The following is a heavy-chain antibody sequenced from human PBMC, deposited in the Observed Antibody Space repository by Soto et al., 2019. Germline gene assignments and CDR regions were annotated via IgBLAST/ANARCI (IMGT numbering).Heavy chain of an antibody. V-gene: IGHV1-18*01. CDR3: ARGHGVIIGAMDV. CDR2: TSSYNTDT. J-gene: IGHJ6*02. CDR1: GYRFETYA. D-gene: IGHD3-3*01. Sequence: QVQLVQSGGEVKKPGASVKVSCKSSGYRFETYAMTWVRQAPGQGLEWMGWTSSYNTDTFYADKFQDRVSMTTDTSTGTAYMELRSLSSDDTAVYYCARGHGVIIGAMDVWGQGTAVTVSS.